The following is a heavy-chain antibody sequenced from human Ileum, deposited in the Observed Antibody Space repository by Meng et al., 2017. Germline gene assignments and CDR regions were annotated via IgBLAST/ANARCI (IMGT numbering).Heavy chain of an antibody. Sequence: VALVGSVGGVGQPGSSLGLSCSAFRFTCRNCVMQWVRQGPGKGLVWDSRINSDGSSTSDADSLKGRFTNSRDNAKNTLYLQMNSLRAEDTAVYYCARDWFFDYWGQGTLVTVSS. V-gene: IGHV3-74*01. CDR2: INSDGSST. CDR3: ARDWFFDY. J-gene: IGHJ4*02. CDR1: RFTCRNCV. D-gene: IGHD3-10*01.